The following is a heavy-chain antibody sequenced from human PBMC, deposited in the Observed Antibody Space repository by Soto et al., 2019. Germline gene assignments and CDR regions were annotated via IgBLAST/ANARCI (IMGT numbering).Heavy chain of an antibody. V-gene: IGHV3-33*01. Sequence: QVQLVESGGGVVQPGRSLRLSCAASGFTFSRYGMHWVRQAPGKGPEGVAVIWYDGSNKYYADSVKGRFTISRDNDKNTLYLQMNSLSAEDTAVYYCARGEGGRSHYYYYGMDFWGQGTTVTVSS. D-gene: IGHD1-26*01. CDR2: IWYDGSNK. J-gene: IGHJ6*02. CDR1: GFTFSRYG. CDR3: ARGEGGRSHYYYYGMDF.